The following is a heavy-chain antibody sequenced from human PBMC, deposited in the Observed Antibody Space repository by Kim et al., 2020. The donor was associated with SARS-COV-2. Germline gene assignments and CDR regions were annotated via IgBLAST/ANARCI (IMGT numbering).Heavy chain of an antibody. CDR1: GFTFSSYA. J-gene: IGHJ3*02. CDR3: AKDIPSFADPFFHI. CDR2: ISGSGGST. V-gene: IGHV3-23*01. Sequence: GGSLRLSCAASGFTFSSYAMTWVRQAPGKGLEWVSGISGSGGSTYYADSVKGRFTISRDSSKNMLYLQMNSLRAEDTALYYCAKDIPSFADPFFHIWGQGTMGTVSS. D-gene: IGHD3-10*01.